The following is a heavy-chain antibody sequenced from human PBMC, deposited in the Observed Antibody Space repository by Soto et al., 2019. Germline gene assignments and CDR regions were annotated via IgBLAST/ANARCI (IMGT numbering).Heavy chain of an antibody. D-gene: IGHD3-10*01. CDR2: IKSKTDGGTT. CDR1: GFTFSNAC. CDR3: IICFTYYYGSGPES. J-gene: IGHJ4*02. Sequence: PGGSLRLSCAASGFTFSNACMNWVRQAPGKGLEWVGRIKSKTDGGTTDYSAPVKVRFTISRDDSTNTLYLQMISVKTENSVVYYCIICFTYYYGSGPESGGQGTLVPVSS. V-gene: IGHV3-15*07.